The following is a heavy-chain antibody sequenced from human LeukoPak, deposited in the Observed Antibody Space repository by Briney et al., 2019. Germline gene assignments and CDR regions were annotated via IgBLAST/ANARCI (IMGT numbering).Heavy chain of an antibody. CDR3: ARDLCVGGTCYGIDY. V-gene: IGHV4-39*02. CDR2: IYYSGST. D-gene: IGHD2-15*01. Sequence: SETLSLTCTVSGGSISSSSYYWGWIRQPPGKGLEWIGSIYYSGSTYYNPSVKSRVTIFVDTSKNQFSLKLSSVTAADTAVYYCARDLCVGGTCYGIDYWGQGTLVTVSS. J-gene: IGHJ4*02. CDR1: GGSISSSSYY.